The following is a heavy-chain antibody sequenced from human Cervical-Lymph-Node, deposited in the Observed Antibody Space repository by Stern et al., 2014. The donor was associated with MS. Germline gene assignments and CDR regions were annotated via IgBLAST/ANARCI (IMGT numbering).Heavy chain of an antibody. CDR2: IHIGGAT. V-gene: IGHV3-53*01. CDR3: ARVGRGYISGYSFDY. D-gene: IGHD5-18*01. Sequence: EVQLVESGGGLLQPGGSLRLSCAASGFTVSSSYMSWVRQAPGKGLEWVSAIHIGGATYYADSVKGRFTISRDNSKNTLYFQMSSLRAEDTAVYYCARVGRGYISGYSFDYWAQGTLVTVSS. J-gene: IGHJ4*02. CDR1: GFTVSSSY.